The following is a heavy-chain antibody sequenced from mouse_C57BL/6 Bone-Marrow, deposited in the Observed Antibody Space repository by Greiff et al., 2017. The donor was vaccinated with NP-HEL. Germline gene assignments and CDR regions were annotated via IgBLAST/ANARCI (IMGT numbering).Heavy chain of an antibody. CDR1: GFSLTSYG. D-gene: IGHD2-5*01. J-gene: IGHJ3*01. V-gene: IGHV2-2*01. CDR2: IWSGGST. CDR3: ARRGYSNPWFAY. Sequence: VQLQQSGPGLVQPSQCLSITCTVSGFSLTSYGVHWVRQSPGKGLEWLGVIWSGGSTDYNAAFISRLSISKDNSKSQVFFKMNSLQADDTAIYYCARRGYSNPWFAYWGQGTLVTVSA.